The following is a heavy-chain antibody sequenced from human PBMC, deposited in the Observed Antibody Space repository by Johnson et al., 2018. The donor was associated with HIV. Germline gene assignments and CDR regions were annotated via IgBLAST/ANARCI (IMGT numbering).Heavy chain of an antibody. CDR3: ARDRRIMITFGADVFDI. J-gene: IGHJ3*02. Sequence: EQLVESGGGVVRPGGSLRLSCAASGFIFDQYGMSWVRQVPGKGLEWVSGIRWNGGITGYADSVKGRFTISRDNAENSLYLQMNSLRAEDTALYYCARDRRIMITFGADVFDIWGQGTMVTVSS. V-gene: IGHV3-20*04. CDR1: GFIFDQYG. CDR2: IRWNGGIT. D-gene: IGHD3-16*01.